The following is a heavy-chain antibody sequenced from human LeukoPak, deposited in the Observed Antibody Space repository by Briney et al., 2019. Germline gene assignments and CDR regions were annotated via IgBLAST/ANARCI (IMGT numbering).Heavy chain of an antibody. CDR2: IRYDGSNK. CDR3: AKDLPDGGAEGSFDY. J-gene: IGHJ4*02. V-gene: IGHV3-30*02. Sequence: PGGSLRLSCAASGFTFSSYGMHWVRQAPGKGLEWVAFIRYDGSNKYYADSVKGRFTISRDNSKNTLYLQMNSLRAEDTAVYYCAKDLPDGGAEGSFDYWGQGTLVTVSS. D-gene: IGHD3-16*01. CDR1: GFTFSSYG.